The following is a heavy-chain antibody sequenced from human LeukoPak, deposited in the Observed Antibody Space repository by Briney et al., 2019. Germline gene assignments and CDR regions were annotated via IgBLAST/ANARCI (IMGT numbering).Heavy chain of an antibody. Sequence: SVKVSCKASGGTFSSYAISWVRQAPGQGLEWMGGILPVLGTANYAQRFQGRVTITTDESTSTAYMELSSLRSEDTAVYFCARARGRAMREGRATPGFYYYMDVWGKGTTVTVS. CDR1: GGTFSSYA. CDR3: ARARGRAMREGRATPGFYYYMDV. CDR2: ILPVLGTA. J-gene: IGHJ6*03. V-gene: IGHV1-69*05. D-gene: IGHD2-2*01.